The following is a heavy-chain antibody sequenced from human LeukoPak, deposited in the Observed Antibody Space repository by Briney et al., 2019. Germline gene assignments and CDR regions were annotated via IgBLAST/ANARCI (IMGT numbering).Heavy chain of an antibody. CDR1: GYSFTFYW. J-gene: IGHJ4*02. Sequence: GESLKISCKGPGYSFTFYWIAWVRQMPGKGLEWMGIIYPSDSKTTYSPSFQGQVSISVDKAISTAYLQWGSLRASDTAIYYCARQDGEGTYDFDSWGQGTLVTVS. V-gene: IGHV5-51*01. D-gene: IGHD3-10*01. CDR3: ARQDGEGTYDFDS. CDR2: IYPSDSKT.